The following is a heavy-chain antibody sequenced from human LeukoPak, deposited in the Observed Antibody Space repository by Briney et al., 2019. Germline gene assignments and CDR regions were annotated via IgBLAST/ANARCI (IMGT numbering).Heavy chain of an antibody. CDR1: GFTFSNYA. J-gene: IGHJ4*02. CDR3: ARRDSYLDY. V-gene: IGHV3-23*01. CDR2: ISASGGST. Sequence: GGSLRLSCAASGFTFSNYAMSWVRQAPGKGLEWVSAISASGGSTYYADSVKGRFTISRDNSKNTLYLQMNSLRAEDTAVYYCARRDSYLDYWGQGTLVTVSS.